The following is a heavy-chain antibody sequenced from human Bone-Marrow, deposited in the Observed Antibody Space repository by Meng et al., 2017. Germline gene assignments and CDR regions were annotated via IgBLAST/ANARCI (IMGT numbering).Heavy chain of an antibody. J-gene: IGHJ4*02. CDR1: GYTFTSYD. V-gene: IGHV1-8*03. CDR2: MNPNSGNT. Sequence: ASVKVSCKASGYTFTSYDINWVRQATGQGLEWMGWMNPNSGNTGYAQKFQGRVTITRNTSISTAYMELSSLRSEDTAVYYCARDYVIVGATVPFDYWGQGTLVTVSS. CDR3: ARDYVIVGATVPFDY. D-gene: IGHD1-26*01.